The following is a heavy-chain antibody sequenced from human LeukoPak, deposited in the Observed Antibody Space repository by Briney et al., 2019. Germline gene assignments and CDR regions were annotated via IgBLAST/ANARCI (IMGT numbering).Heavy chain of an antibody. CDR3: AKEHLEHYYDSGGYSDFDY. V-gene: IGHV3-48*03. CDR1: GFTFSSYE. Sequence: GGSLRLSCAASGFTFSSYEMNWVRQAPGKGLEWVSNINSNGSKKYYVDSVKGRFTISRDNSKNTLYLQMNSLRAEDTAAYYCAKEHLEHYYDSGGYSDFDYWGQGTLVIVSS. CDR2: INSNGSKK. J-gene: IGHJ4*02. D-gene: IGHD3-22*01.